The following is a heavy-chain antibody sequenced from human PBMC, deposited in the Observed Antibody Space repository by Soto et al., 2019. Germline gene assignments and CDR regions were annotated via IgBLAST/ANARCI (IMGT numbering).Heavy chain of an antibody. D-gene: IGHD3-16*01. CDR1: GFPFADYY. CDR3: ARDLGGGRY. CDR2: INSNGGTK. V-gene: IGHV3-11*01. Sequence: LRLSCAASGFPFADYYMSWIRQAPGKGLEWLSNINSNGGTKHYADSVRGRFTISRDNAKKSLYLEMNNLRAEDTAVYYCARDLGGGRYWGRGTLVTVSS. J-gene: IGHJ4*02.